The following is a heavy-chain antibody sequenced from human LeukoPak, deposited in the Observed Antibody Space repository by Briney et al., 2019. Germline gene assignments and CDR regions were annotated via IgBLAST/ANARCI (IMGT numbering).Heavy chain of an antibody. D-gene: IGHD1-7*01. Sequence: GGSLRLSCAASGFTFSSYGMHWVRQAPGKGLEWVAVISYDGSNKYYADSVKGRFTISRDNSKNTLYLQMNSLRAEDTAVYYCAKDLGTTRECYWGQGTLVTVSS. J-gene: IGHJ4*02. CDR3: AKDLGTTRECY. CDR1: GFTFSSYG. CDR2: ISYDGSNK. V-gene: IGHV3-30*18.